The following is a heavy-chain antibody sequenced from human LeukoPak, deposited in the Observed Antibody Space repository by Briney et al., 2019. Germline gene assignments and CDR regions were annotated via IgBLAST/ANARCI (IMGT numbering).Heavy chain of an antibody. CDR2: IYYSGST. V-gene: IGHV4-59*08. D-gene: IGHD6-6*01. J-gene: IGHJ3*02. CDR1: GGSIIGYY. Sequence: SETLPLTCTVSGGSIIGYYWSWIRQPPGKGLEWIGYIYYSGSTNYNPSLKSRLTISIDTSENQFSLKLSSVTATDTAVYYCAREYSSSSGRRAFDIWGQGTMVTVSS. CDR3: AREYSSSSGRRAFDI.